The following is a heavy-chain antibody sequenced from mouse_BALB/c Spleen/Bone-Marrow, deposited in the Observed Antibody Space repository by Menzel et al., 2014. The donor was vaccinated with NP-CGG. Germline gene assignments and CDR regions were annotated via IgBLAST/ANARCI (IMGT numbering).Heavy chain of an antibody. V-gene: IGHV1-18*01. J-gene: IGHJ3*01. Sequence: VQLQQSGPEPVKPGASVKMSCKASGYTFTDYHMKWVKQSHGKSLEWIGEINPNNGDTFYNQKYKGKATLTVDESSSTAYMQLNSLTSEDSAVYYCARRQEDYYAWFAYWGQGTLVTVSA. CDR1: GYTFTDYH. CDR2: INPNNGDT. CDR3: ARRQEDYYAWFAY. D-gene: IGHD1-1*01.